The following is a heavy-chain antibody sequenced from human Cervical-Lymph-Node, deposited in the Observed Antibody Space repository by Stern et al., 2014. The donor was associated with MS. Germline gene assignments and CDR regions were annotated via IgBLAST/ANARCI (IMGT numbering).Heavy chain of an antibody. CDR3: AHSLGAFGMDV. V-gene: IGHV2-5*02. CDR2: LYWDDDK. J-gene: IGHJ6*02. CDR1: GFSLSSVGVG. Sequence: QVTLRESGPTLVKPTQTLTLTCTFSGFSLSSVGVGVGWVRHPPGKALEWLGLLYWDDDKRYRPSLKNRLNITKDTSKNQVFLSITHLDPVDTGTYYCAHSLGAFGMDVWGQGTTVTVSS.